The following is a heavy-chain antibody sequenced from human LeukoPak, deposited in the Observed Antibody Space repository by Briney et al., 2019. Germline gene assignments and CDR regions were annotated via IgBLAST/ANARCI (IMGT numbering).Heavy chain of an antibody. J-gene: IGHJ4*02. CDR3: AKGPNYFDS. V-gene: IGHV3-74*01. CDR1: GFSFSNYW. Sequence: GGSLRLSCAASGFSFSNYWMHWVRHAPGKGLVWVTRMNSDGSATYYADSVQGRFTISRDNAKNTLYLQMNSLRAEDTAMYFCAKGPNYFDSWGQGTLVTVSS. CDR2: MNSDGSAT.